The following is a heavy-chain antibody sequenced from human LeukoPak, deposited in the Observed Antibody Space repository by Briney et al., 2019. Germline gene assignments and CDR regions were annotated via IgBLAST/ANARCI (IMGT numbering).Heavy chain of an antibody. CDR3: ASLNSGYSYDY. V-gene: IGHV1-69*04. CDR2: IIPILGIA. CDR1: GGTFSSYA. J-gene: IGHJ4*02. D-gene: IGHD5-18*01. Sequence: SVKVSCKASGGTFSSYAISWVRQAPGQGLEWMGRIIPILGIANYAQKFQGRVTITADRSTSTAYMELSSLRSEDTAVYYCASLNSGYSYDYWGQGTLVTVSS.